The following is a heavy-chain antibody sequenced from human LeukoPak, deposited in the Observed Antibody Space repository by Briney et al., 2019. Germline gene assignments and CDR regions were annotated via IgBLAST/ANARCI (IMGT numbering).Heavy chain of an antibody. Sequence: QPGGSLRLSCAASGFTVSSNYMSWVRQAPGKGLEWVSGVSWNSGSIGYADSVKGRFTISRDNAKNSLYLQMNSLRAEDTALYYCTKDIDGDYRFGVDFWGQGTLVTVSA. CDR1: GFTVSSNY. J-gene: IGHJ4*02. CDR3: TKDIDGDYRFGVDF. CDR2: VSWNSGSI. D-gene: IGHD4-17*01. V-gene: IGHV3-9*01.